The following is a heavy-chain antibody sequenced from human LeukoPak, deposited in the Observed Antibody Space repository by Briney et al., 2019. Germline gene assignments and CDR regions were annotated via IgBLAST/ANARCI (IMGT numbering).Heavy chain of an antibody. V-gene: IGHV4-39*01. CDR1: GGSISSSSYY. Sequence: SETLSLTCTVSGGSISSSSYYWGWIRQPPGKELEWIGSIYYSGSTYYNPSLKSRVTISVDTSKNQFSLKLSSVTAADTAVYYCASDSIAVAVPRNGANWFDPWGQGTLVTVSS. D-gene: IGHD6-19*01. CDR3: ASDSIAVAVPRNGANWFDP. CDR2: IYYSGST. J-gene: IGHJ5*02.